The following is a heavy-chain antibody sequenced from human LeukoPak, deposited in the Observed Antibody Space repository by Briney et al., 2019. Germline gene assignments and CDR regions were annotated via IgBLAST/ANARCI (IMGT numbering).Heavy chain of an antibody. D-gene: IGHD6-13*01. CDR3: ASSSSWYVEDY. CDR2: ISSSSSYI. V-gene: IGHV3-21*01. Sequence: GGSLRLSCAPSGFTFSSYSMNWVRQAPGKGLEWVSSISSSSSYIYYADSVKGRFTISRDNAKNSLYLQMNSLRAEDTAVYYCASSSSWYVEDYWGQGTLVTVSS. J-gene: IGHJ4*02. CDR1: GFTFSSYS.